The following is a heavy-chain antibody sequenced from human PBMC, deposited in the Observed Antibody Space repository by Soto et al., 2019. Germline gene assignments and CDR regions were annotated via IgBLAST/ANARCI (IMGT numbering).Heavy chain of an antibody. D-gene: IGHD6-19*01. CDR1: GFTFSSYG. CDR3: ARDYEGPYSSGRPAGY. V-gene: IGHV3-33*01. J-gene: IGHJ4*02. Sequence: QVQLVESGGGVVQPGRSLRLSCAASGFTFSSYGMHWVRQAPGKGLEWVAVIWYDGSNKYYADSVKGRFTISRDNSKNTLYLQMNSLRAEDTAVYYCARDYEGPYSSGRPAGYWGQGTLVTVSS. CDR2: IWYDGSNK.